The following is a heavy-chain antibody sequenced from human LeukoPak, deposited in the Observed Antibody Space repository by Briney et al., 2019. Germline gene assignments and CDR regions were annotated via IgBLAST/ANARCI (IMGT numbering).Heavy chain of an antibody. J-gene: IGHJ3*02. CDR2: IKQDGIDE. V-gene: IGHV3-7*01. Sequence: PGGSLRLSCAASGFTFSSYWMSWVRQAQGKGLEWVANIKQDGIDEYYEDSAKGRFNISRDNAKNSLYLQMNSLRAEDTAVYYCARDSPRIAVAGTGGDAFNIWGQGTMVTVSS. CDR3: ARDSPRIAVAGTGGDAFNI. D-gene: IGHD6-19*01. CDR1: GFTFSSYW.